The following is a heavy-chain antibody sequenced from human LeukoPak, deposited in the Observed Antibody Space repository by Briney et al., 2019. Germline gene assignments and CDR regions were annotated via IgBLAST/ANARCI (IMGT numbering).Heavy chain of an antibody. D-gene: IGHD1-26*01. CDR2: IIPIFGTA. J-gene: IGHJ3*02. V-gene: IGHV1-69*05. CDR3: ARGRIVGAMEAFDI. CDR1: GGTFSSYA. Sequence: ASVKVSCKASGGTFSSYAISWVRQAPGQGLEWMGRIIPIFGTANYAQKFQGRVTITTDESTSTAYMELSSLRSEDTAVYHGARGRIVGAMEAFDIWGQGTMVTVSS.